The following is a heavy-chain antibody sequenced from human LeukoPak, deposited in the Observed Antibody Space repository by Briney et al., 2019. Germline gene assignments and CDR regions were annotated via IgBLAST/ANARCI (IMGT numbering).Heavy chain of an antibody. CDR2: TNQDRSEK. CDR3: ARYGNGEWQGHYAFDI. V-gene: IGHV3-7*01. Sequence: PGGSLRLSCAASGFRFSSYWMSWVRQAPGKGLEWVANTNQDRSEKNYVDSVKGRFTISRDNARNSLDLQMNSLRVEDTAVYYCARYGNGEWQGHYAFDIWGHGTMVTVSS. CDR1: GFRFSSYW. J-gene: IGHJ3*02. D-gene: IGHD3-10*01.